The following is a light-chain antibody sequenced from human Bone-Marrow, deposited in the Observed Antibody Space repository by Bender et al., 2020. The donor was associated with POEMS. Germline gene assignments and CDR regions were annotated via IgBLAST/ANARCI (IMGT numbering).Light chain of an antibody. CDR3: SSYRSGSTLGV. CDR2: GVS. CDR1: SSDIAIYDF. V-gene: IGLV2-14*01. Sequence: QSALTQPASVSGSPGQSITISCTGTSSDIAIYDFVSWYQQHPGKAPTLMIFGVSERPSGVSHRFSGSKSGSTASLTISGLQAEDEADYYCSSYRSGSTLGVFGGGTKVTVL. J-gene: IGLJ2*01.